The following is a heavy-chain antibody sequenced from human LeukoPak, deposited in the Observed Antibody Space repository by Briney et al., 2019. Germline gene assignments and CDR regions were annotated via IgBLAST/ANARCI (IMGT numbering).Heavy chain of an antibody. CDR3: ARSVGSSGYSDLDY. CDR2: INSDGSST. V-gene: IGHV3-74*01. Sequence: GGSLRLSCAASGFTFSSYAMHWVRQAPGKGLVWVSRINSDGSSTSYADSVKGRFTISRDNAKNTLYLQMNSLRAEDTAVYYCARSVGSSGYSDLDYWGQGTLVTVSS. CDR1: GFTFSSYA. J-gene: IGHJ4*02. D-gene: IGHD3-22*01.